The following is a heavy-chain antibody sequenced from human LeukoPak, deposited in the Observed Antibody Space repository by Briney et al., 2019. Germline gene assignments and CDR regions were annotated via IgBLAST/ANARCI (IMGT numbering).Heavy chain of an antibody. CDR2: IYYSGST. V-gene: IGHV4-59*01. Sequence: SETLFLTCTVSGGSISSYYWSWIRQPPGKGLEWIGYIYYSGSTTYNPSLKSRVTISVDTSKNQFSLKLSSVTAADTAVYYCARDFGGSDGYTGYWYFDLWGRGTLVTVSS. D-gene: IGHD5-24*01. CDR3: ARDFGGSDGYTGYWYFDL. CDR1: GGSISSYY. J-gene: IGHJ2*01.